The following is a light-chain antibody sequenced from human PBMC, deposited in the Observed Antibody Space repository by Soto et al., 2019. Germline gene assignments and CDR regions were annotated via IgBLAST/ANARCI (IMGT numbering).Light chain of an antibody. V-gene: IGKV3-11*01. CDR3: QQYGFTPIS. CDR2: DAS. CDR1: QSVSSN. J-gene: IGKJ5*01. Sequence: IVLTHSPATLSLSPWERSTLSFRASQSVSSNLAWYQQKPGQAPRLLIYDASTRATGIPARFSGSGSGTDFTLTITSLEPEDFAVYSRQQYGFTPISFGQGTRLEIK.